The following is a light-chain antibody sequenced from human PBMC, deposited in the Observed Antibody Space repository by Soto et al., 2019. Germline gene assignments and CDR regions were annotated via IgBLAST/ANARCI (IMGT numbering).Light chain of an antibody. J-gene: IGLJ3*02. CDR1: SGDVGNFDL. Sequence: QSALTQPASVSGSPGQSITISCSGSSGDVGNFDLVSWYQQIPGKAPQLMIFEVSRRPSRVSDRFSGYKSGNTAPLTISGLQAEDEGDFYCCSYAGNGAWVFGGGTKVTVL. CDR2: EVS. V-gene: IGLV2-23*02. CDR3: CSYAGNGAWV.